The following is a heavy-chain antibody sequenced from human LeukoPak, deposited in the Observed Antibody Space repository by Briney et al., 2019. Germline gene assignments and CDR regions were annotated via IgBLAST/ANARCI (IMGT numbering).Heavy chain of an antibody. J-gene: IGHJ6*03. Sequence: SQTLSLTCTVSGGSVSRGTFYWSWIRQPAGKGLEWIGRIYTTGSTNYNPSLSNRIAISVDTSNNHFSLKLSSVTAADAAVYFCAREAGIAVSGAFYYYIDVWGEGTTVTVSS. CDR2: IYTTGST. D-gene: IGHD6-19*01. CDR1: GGSVSRGTFY. V-gene: IGHV4-61*02. CDR3: AREAGIAVSGAFYYYIDV.